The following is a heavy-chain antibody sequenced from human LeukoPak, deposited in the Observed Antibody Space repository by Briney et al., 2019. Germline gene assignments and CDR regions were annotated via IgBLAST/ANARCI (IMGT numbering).Heavy chain of an antibody. CDR3: ARMGMDYYYYGMDV. D-gene: IGHD7-27*01. CDR2: MNPNSGNT. Sequence: ASVKVSCKASGYTFTSYDMNWVRQATGQGLEWMGWMNPNSGNTGYAQKLQGRVTMTRNTSISTAYMELSSLRSEDTAVYYCARMGMDYYYYGMDVWGQGTTVTVSS. V-gene: IGHV1-8*01. CDR1: GYTFTSYD. J-gene: IGHJ6*02.